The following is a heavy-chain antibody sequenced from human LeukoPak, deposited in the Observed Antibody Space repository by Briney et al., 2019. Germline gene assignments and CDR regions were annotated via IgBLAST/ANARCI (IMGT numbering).Heavy chain of an antibody. CDR2: IYYSGST. V-gene: IGHV4-59*01. D-gene: IGHD3-3*01. CDR3: ARGIGYYDFWSGYYTGDDNWFDP. CDR1: GGSISSYY. J-gene: IGHJ5*02. Sequence: SETLSLTCTVSGGSISSYYWSWIRQPPGKGLEWIGYIYYSGSTNYNPSLKSRVTISVDTSKNQFSLKLSSVTAADTAVYYCARGIGYYDFWSGYYTGDDNWFDPWGQGTLVTVSS.